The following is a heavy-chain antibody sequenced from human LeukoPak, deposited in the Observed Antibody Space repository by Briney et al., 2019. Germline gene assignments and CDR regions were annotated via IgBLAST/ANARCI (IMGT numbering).Heavy chain of an antibody. Sequence: GESLKISCKGSGYSFTSYRISWVRPMPGKGLEWMGRIDPSDSYSNYSPSFQGHVTISADKSITTAYLQSSSLKASDTSMYYCSRAAAGTINWFDPWGQGTLVTVSS. V-gene: IGHV5-10-1*01. J-gene: IGHJ5*02. D-gene: IGHD6-13*01. CDR1: GYSFTSYR. CDR3: SRAAAGTINWFDP. CDR2: IDPSDSYS.